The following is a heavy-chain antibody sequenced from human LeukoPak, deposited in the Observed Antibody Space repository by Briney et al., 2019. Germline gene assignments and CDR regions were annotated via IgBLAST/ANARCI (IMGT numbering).Heavy chain of an antibody. Sequence: PSETLSLTCTVSGGSISSYYWSWIRQPPGKGLEWIGYIYYSGSTNYNPSLKSRVTISVDTSKNQFSLKVRSVTAADTAVYYCARAKAGWRDYYHGMDVWGQGTTVTVSS. CDR3: ARAKAGWRDYYHGMDV. D-gene: IGHD3-3*02. CDR1: GGSISSYY. V-gene: IGHV4-59*01. J-gene: IGHJ6*02. CDR2: IYYSGST.